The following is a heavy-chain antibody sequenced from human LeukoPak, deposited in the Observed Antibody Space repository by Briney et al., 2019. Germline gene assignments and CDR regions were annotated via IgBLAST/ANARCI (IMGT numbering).Heavy chain of an antibody. V-gene: IGHV3-48*01. CDR3: ARGSGYERGDV. CDR1: GFTFSSYS. Sequence: GGSLRLSCAASGFTFSSYSMNWVRQAPGKGLEWVSYISSSSSTIYYADSVKGRFTISRDNAKNSLYLQMNSLRAEDTAVYYCARGSGYERGDVWGKGTTVTVSS. CDR2: ISSSSSTI. J-gene: IGHJ6*04. D-gene: IGHD5-12*01.